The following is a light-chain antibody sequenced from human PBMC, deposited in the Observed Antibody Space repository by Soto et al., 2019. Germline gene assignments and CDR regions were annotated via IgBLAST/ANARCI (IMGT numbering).Light chain of an antibody. Sequence: IQLTQPPSLLSASVGYRVTITCLASHDISTYLAWYQQKPGKAPKLMIYEASTLQSGVPSRFSGSGSGTEFTLTISGLLPEDFATYHCQQLNTLPFTFGQGTRLEIK. CDR1: HDISTY. CDR3: QQLNTLPFT. CDR2: EAS. J-gene: IGKJ5*01. V-gene: IGKV1-9*01.